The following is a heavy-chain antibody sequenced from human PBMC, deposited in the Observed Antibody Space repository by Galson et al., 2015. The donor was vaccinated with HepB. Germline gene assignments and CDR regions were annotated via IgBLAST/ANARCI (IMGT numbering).Heavy chain of an antibody. CDR1: GGTFSSYA. CDR2: IIPIFGTA. D-gene: IGHD2-15*01. Sequence: SVKVSCKASGGTFSSYAISWVRQAPGQGLEWMGGIIPIFGTANYAQKFQGRVTITADESTSTAYMEMSSLRSEDTAVYYCARDLEDCSGGSCYHWFDPWGQGTLVTVS. V-gene: IGHV1-69*13. J-gene: IGHJ5*02. CDR3: ARDLEDCSGGSCYHWFDP.